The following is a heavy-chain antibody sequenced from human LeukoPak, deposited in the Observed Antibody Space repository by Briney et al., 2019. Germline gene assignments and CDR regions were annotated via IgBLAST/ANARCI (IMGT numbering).Heavy chain of an antibody. J-gene: IGHJ5*02. CDR1: GFTFSSYA. D-gene: IGHD3-10*01. V-gene: IGHV3-30-3*01. CDR2: ISYDGSNK. CDR3: AREGSITMVRGVILPLNWFDP. Sequence: PGRSLRLSCAASGFTFSSYAMHWVRQAPGKGLEWVAVISYDGSNKYYADSVKGRFTISRDNSKNTLYLQMNSLRAEDTAVYYCAREGSITMVRGVILPLNWFDPWGQGTLVTVSS.